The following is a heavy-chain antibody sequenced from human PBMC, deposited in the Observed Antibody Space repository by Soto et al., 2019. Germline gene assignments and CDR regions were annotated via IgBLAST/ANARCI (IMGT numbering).Heavy chain of an antibody. Sequence: SETLSLTCTVSGGSVNSGSYYWSWIRQPPGKGLEWIGYIYYSGSTNYNPSLKSRVTISVDTSKNQFSLKLSSVTAADTAVYYCARIHYPTHYNHYAIDAWGQGTTVT. CDR2: IYYSGST. CDR1: GGSVNSGSYY. D-gene: IGHD1-26*01. J-gene: IGHJ6*02. CDR3: ARIHYPTHYNHYAIDA. V-gene: IGHV4-61*01.